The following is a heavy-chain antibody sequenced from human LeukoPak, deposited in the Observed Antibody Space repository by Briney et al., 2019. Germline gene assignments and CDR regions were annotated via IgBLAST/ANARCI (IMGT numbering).Heavy chain of an antibody. D-gene: IGHD2-2*01. V-gene: IGHV3-7*01. CDR2: IKQDGSEK. CDR1: GLSVSSDW. Sequence: GWSLRLSCAATGLSVSSDWMSWVRQAPGKELEWVANIKQDGSEKYYVDSVKGRFTISRDNAKNSLYLQMNSLRAEDTAVYYCAREGVPAAILAPPEDYYYYGMDVWGQGTTVTVSS. J-gene: IGHJ6*02. CDR3: AREGVPAAILAPPEDYYYYGMDV.